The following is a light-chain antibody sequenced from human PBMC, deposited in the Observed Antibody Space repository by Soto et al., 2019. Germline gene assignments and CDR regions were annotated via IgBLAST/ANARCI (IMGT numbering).Light chain of an antibody. Sequence: QSALTQPRSVSGSPGQSVTISCTGTSSDVGDYKYVSWYRQHPGKAPKLIIYDVSERPSGVPDRFAGSKSGNTASLTISGLQAEDEDAYYCCSYAGSYSYVFGTGTKLTVL. CDR1: SSDVGDYKY. J-gene: IGLJ1*01. CDR2: DVS. V-gene: IGLV2-11*01. CDR3: CSYAGSYSYV.